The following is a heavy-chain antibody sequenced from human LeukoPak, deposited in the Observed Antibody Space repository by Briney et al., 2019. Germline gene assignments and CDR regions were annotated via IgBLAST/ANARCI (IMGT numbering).Heavy chain of an antibody. J-gene: IGHJ3*02. CDR2: FNPSGGST. D-gene: IGHD5-24*01. Sequence: ASVKVSCKVSGYTLTELSMHWVRQAPGKGLEWVGGFNPSGGSTSYAQKFQGRVTMTRDTSTSTVYMELSSLRSEDTAVYFCARVRDGYNDAFDIWGQGTMVTVS. CDR3: ARVRDGYNDAFDI. V-gene: IGHV1-46*01. CDR1: GYTLTELS.